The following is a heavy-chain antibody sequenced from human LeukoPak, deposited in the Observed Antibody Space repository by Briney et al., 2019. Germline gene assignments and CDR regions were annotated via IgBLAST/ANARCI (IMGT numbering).Heavy chain of an antibody. J-gene: IGHJ5*02. CDR2: ISYDGGNK. CDR1: GFTFSSYA. CDR3: ARGRFDP. Sequence: GRSLRLSCAASGFTFSSYAMHWVRQAPGKGLEWVAVISYDGGNKYYADSVKGRFTISRDNSKNTLYLQMNSLRAEDTAVYYCARGRFDPWGQGTLVTVSS. V-gene: IGHV3-30*01.